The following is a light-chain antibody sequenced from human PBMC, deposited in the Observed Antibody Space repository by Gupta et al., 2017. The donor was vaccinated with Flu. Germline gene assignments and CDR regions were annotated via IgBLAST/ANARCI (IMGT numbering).Light chain of an antibody. Sequence: SMLTQPSSESAAPRPRVTISCSGSSSNIGNNAVNWYQQHPGKAPKLLIYYDDLLPSGVSDRFSGSKSGTSASLAISGLQAEDESDYYCAAGDDSLNGWVFGGGTKLTVL. J-gene: IGLJ3*02. CDR1: SSNIGNNA. CDR2: YDD. V-gene: IGLV1-36*01. CDR3: AAGDDSLNGWV.